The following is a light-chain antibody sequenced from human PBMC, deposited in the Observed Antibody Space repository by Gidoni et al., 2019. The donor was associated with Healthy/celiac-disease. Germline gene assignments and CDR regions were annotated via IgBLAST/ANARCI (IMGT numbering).Light chain of an antibody. CDR1: SANIGAGYD. Sequence: QSVLTQPPSVSEAPGQRVTISCTGSSANIGAGYDVHWYQQLPGTAPKLLIYGNSNRPSGVPDRFSGSKSGTSASLAITGLQAEDEADYYCQSYDSSLSKRVFGGGTKLTVL. CDR3: QSYDSSLSKRV. V-gene: IGLV1-40*01. CDR2: GNS. J-gene: IGLJ3*02.